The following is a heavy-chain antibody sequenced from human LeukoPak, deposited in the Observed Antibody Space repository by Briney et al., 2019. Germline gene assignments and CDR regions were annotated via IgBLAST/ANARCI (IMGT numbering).Heavy chain of an antibody. CDR1: GYTFTGYY. V-gene: IGHV1-2*02. Sequence: ASVKVSFKASGYTFTGYYMHWVRQAPGQGLEWMGWINPNSGGTNYAQKFQGRVTMTRDTSISTAYMELSRLRSDDTAVYYCARDAPYGDFWFDPWGQGTLVTV. CDR3: ARDAPYGDFWFDP. D-gene: IGHD4-17*01. J-gene: IGHJ5*02. CDR2: INPNSGGT.